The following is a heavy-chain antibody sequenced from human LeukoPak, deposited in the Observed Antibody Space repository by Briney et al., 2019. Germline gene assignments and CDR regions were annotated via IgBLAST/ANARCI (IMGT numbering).Heavy chain of an antibody. CDR1: GGSFSGYY. Sequence: SETLSLTCAVYGGSFSGYYWSWIRQPPGKGLEWIGEINHSGSTNYNPSLKSRVTISIDTSKNQFSLKLRFVTAADTAVYYCARVEGFYCSSTSCPLDYWGQGTLVTVSS. J-gene: IGHJ4*02. CDR2: INHSGST. V-gene: IGHV4-34*01. CDR3: ARVEGFYCSSTSCPLDY. D-gene: IGHD2-2*01.